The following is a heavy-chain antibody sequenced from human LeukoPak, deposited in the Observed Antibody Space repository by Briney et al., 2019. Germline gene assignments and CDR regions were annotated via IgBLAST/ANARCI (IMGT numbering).Heavy chain of an antibody. V-gene: IGHV3-9*01. CDR3: AKDITGTDDY. Sequence: GGSLRLSCAASGFTFDDYAMHWVRQAPGKGLEWVSGISWNSGSIGYADSVKGRFTISRDNAKNSLYLQMNSLRAEDTALYYYAKDITGTDDYWGQGTLVTVSS. CDR2: ISWNSGSI. D-gene: IGHD6-13*01. CDR1: GFTFDDYA. J-gene: IGHJ4*02.